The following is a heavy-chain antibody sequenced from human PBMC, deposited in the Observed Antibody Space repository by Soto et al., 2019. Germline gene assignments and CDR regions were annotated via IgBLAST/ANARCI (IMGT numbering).Heavy chain of an antibody. CDR2: ISYDGNNK. J-gene: IGHJ4*02. Sequence: QVQLVESGGGVVQPGRSLRLSCEASGFTFSTYGMHWVRQAPGKGLEWVAVISYDGNNKYYADSVKGRFTIARDNSKNSLFLHMDSLRAEDTAVYYCAKDHLPSTVTTPGYWGQGTLVTVSS. V-gene: IGHV3-30*18. CDR1: GFTFSTYG. D-gene: IGHD4-17*01. CDR3: AKDHLPSTVTTPGY.